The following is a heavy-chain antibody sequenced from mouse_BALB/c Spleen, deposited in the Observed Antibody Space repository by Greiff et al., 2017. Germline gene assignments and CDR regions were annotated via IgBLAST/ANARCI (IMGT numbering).Heavy chain of an antibody. V-gene: IGHV7-3*02. Sequence: EVKLMESGGGLVQPGGSLRLSCATSGFTFTDYYMSWVRQPPGKALEWLGFIRNKANGYTTEYSASVKGRFTISRDNSQSILYLQMNTLRAEDSATYYCARDGYYAIDYWGQGTSVTVSS. CDR1: GFTFTDYY. J-gene: IGHJ4*01. CDR3: ARDGYYAIDY. CDR2: IRNKANGYTT.